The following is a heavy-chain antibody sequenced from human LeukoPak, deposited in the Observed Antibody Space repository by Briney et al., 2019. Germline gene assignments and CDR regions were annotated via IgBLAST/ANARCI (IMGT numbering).Heavy chain of an antibody. Sequence: GESLKISCQGSGYSFTNYWIAWVRQMPGKGLEWMGIIYPGDSDTRYSPSFQGQVTISADKSISTAYLQWSSLKASDTAMYYCARQASSGWLLADYWGQGTLVTVSS. CDR1: GYSFTNYW. CDR3: ARQASSGWLLADY. CDR2: IYPGDSDT. V-gene: IGHV5-51*01. J-gene: IGHJ4*02. D-gene: IGHD6-19*01.